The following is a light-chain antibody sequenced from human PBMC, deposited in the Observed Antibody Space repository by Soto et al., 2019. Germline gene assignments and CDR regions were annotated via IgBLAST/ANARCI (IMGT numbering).Light chain of an antibody. Sequence: QSALTQPASVSGSPGQSITISCTGTSSDVGGYKYVSWYQQHPGKAPKLMIYEVSNRPSGVSNRFSGSKSGNTASLTISGLQAEDEADYYCSSYTSSNPVIFGGGTQLTVL. J-gene: IGLJ2*01. V-gene: IGLV2-14*01. CDR3: SSYTSSNPVI. CDR1: SSDVGGYKY. CDR2: EVS.